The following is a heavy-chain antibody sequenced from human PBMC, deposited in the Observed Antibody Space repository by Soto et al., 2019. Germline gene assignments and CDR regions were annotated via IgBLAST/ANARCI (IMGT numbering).Heavy chain of an antibody. V-gene: IGHV3-30-3*01. D-gene: IGHD6-19*01. CDR1: GFTFSSYA. CDR3: ARGISVEPAGCDY. CDR2: ISYDGSNK. J-gene: IGHJ4*02. Sequence: QVQLVESGGGVVQPGRSLRLSCAASGFTFSSYAMHWVRQAPGKGLEWVAVISYDGSNKYYADSVKGRFTISRDNSKNTLYLQMNSLRAEDTAVYYCARGISVEPAGCDYWGQGTLVTVSS.